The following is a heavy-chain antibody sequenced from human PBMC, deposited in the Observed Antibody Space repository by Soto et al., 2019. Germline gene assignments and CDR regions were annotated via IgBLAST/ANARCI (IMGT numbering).Heavy chain of an antibody. CDR2: ISYDGSNK. Sequence: TGGSLRLSCAASGFTFSSYGLHWVRQAPFNVLEWVALISYDGSNKHYADSVHGRFNISRDNSKNTLYLQLNSLRAEDTAVYYFPKDPGPVNYYDSRNHGFDYWGRGTQAPVSS. CDR3: PKDPGPVNYYDSRNHGFDY. CDR1: GFTFSSYG. V-gene: IGHV3-30*18. D-gene: IGHD3-22*01. J-gene: IGHJ4*02.